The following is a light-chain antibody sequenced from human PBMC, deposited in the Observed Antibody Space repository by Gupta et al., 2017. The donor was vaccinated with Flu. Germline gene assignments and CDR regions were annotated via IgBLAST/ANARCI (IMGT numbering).Light chain of an antibody. CDR2: SAS. V-gene: IGKV3-20*01. J-gene: IGKJ1*01. Sequence: IVFTQSPGTLSLSLGEGATVACRASATVSSSYLVWYQQKPRQAPRLLIYSASNRATGIPDRFGGSGFGTDFTLTISRLEPEDFAVYYCHQYVDSPGFGQGTKVEIK. CDR3: HQYVDSPG. CDR1: ATVSSSY.